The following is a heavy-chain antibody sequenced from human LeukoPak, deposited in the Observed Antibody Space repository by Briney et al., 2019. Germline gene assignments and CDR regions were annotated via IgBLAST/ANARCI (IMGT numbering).Heavy chain of an antibody. D-gene: IGHD5-12*01. J-gene: IGHJ3*02. V-gene: IGHV1-69*05. CDR1: VGTFISCV. CDR3: ARGRDRYSGYDLDTAFDI. CDR2: IIPIFGTE. Sequence: SSVKVSFMSSVGTFISCVSNWVGQARGKGLEWMGGIIPIFGTENYAQKLQGRVTITTDESTSTAYIELSSLRSEDTAVYYCARGRDRYSGYDLDTAFDIWGQGTMVTVSS.